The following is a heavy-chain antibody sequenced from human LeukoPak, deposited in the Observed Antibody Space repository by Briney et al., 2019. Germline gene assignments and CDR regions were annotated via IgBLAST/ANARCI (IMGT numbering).Heavy chain of an antibody. CDR1: GFTFSNYA. CDR2: ISYDGSDK. CDR3: ARGRDTAMGL. Sequence: GRSLRLSCAASGFTFSNYAMHWVRQAPGKGLEWVAIISYDGSDKYYTDSVKGRFTISRDKSKNTLYLQMNSLRAEDTAVYYCARGRDTAMGLWGQGTLVTVSS. J-gene: IGHJ4*02. V-gene: IGHV3-30-3*01. D-gene: IGHD5-18*01.